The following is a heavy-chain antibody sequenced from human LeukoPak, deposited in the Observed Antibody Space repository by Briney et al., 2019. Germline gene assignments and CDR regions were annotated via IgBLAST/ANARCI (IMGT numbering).Heavy chain of an antibody. Sequence: GESLKISCKGSGYSFTSYWIGWVRQMPGKGLGWMGIIYPGDSDTRYSPSFQGQVTISADKSISTAYLQWSSLKASDTAMYYCARSEGLMVYATSSPFDYWGQGTLVTVSS. CDR3: ARSEGLMVYATSSPFDY. CDR2: IYPGDSDT. D-gene: IGHD2-8*01. V-gene: IGHV5-51*01. CDR1: GYSFTSYW. J-gene: IGHJ4*02.